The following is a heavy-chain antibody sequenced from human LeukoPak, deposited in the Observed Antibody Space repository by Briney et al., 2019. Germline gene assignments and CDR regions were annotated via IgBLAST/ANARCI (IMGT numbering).Heavy chain of an antibody. J-gene: IGHJ3*02. CDR1: GFTFSSYA. D-gene: IGHD3-9*01. CDR2: ISGSGGST. V-gene: IGHV3-23*01. CDR3: AKDQSYFEWFTDAFDI. Sequence: PGGSLRLSCAASGFTFSSYAMSWVRQAPGKGLEWVSAISGSGGSTYYADSVKGRFTISRDNSKNTLYLQMNSLRAEDTAVYYCAKDQSYFEWFTDAFDIWGQGTMVTVSS.